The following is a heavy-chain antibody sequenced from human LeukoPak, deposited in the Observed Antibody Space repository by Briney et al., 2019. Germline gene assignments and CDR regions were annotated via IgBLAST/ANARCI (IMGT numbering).Heavy chain of an antibody. CDR1: GYIFTNYW. J-gene: IGHJ4*02. CDR2: IYPGGSDT. CDR3: ARRSGNFQADYNFDY. V-gene: IGHV5-51*01. D-gene: IGHD1-26*01. Sequence: PGESLKISCKGSGYIFTNYWIAWVRQMPGKGLEWMGIIYPGGSDTRYSPSFQGQVTISADKSISTAYLQWSSLKASDTAMYYCARRSGNFQADYNFDYWGQGTLVTVSS.